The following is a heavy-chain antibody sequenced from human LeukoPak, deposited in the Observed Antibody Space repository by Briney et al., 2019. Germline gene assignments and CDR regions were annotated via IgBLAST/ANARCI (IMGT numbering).Heavy chain of an antibody. J-gene: IGHJ6*02. Sequence: SETLSLTCTVSGGSISGSSNYWGWNRQPPGKGLEWIGSIYYSGSTYYNPSLKSRVTISVDTSKNQFSLKLSSVTAADTAVYYCARNTVLRCFDWLSTDGMDVWGQVTTVTVSS. CDR1: GGSISGSSNY. CDR3: ARNTVLRCFDWLSTDGMDV. D-gene: IGHD3-9*01. CDR2: IYYSGST. V-gene: IGHV4-39*01.